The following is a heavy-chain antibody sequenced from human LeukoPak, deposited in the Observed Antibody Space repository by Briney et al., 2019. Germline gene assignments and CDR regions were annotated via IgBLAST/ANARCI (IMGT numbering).Heavy chain of an antibody. CDR3: ARTIRNYYYYYMDV. V-gene: IGHV4-39*07. CDR2: IYYTGST. J-gene: IGHJ6*03. D-gene: IGHD3-3*02. Sequence: SETLSLTCSVSGGSISGSIYYWGWIRQPPGKGPEWIGSIYYTGSTYYNPSLKSRVTISVDTSKNQFSLKLSSVTAADTAVYYCARTIRNYYYYYMDVWGKGTTVTISS. CDR1: GGSISGSIYY.